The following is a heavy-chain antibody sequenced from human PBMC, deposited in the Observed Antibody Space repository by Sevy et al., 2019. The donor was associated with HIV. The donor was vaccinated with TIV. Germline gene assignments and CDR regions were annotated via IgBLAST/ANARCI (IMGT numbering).Heavy chain of an antibody. V-gene: IGHV1-69*13. J-gene: IGHJ4*02. CDR2: IIPILGTV. D-gene: IGHD6-19*01. CDR1: GGTFSSYG. CDR3: ARGGGNGWYYFDY. Sequence: ASVKVSCKASGGTFSSYGISWVRQAPRQGLEWMGGIIPILGTVNYAQKFQGRVTITADESTKTAYMELSSLRSEDTAVYYCARGGGNGWYYFDYWGQEPLVTVSS.